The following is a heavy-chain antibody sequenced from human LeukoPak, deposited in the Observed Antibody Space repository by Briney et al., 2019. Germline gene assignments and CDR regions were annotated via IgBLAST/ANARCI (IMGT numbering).Heavy chain of an antibody. Sequence: PGGSLRLSCAASGFTFDDYAMHWVRQAPGKGLEWVSGISWNSGSIGYADSVKGRFTISRDNAKNSLYLQMNSLRAEGMALYYCAKSPGLSGSLDDAFDIWGQGTMVTVSS. D-gene: IGHD1-26*01. CDR1: GFTFDDYA. CDR2: ISWNSGSI. CDR3: AKSPGLSGSLDDAFDI. J-gene: IGHJ3*02. V-gene: IGHV3-9*03.